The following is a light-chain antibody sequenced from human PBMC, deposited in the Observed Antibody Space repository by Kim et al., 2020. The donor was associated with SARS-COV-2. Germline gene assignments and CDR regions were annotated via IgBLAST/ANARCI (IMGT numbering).Light chain of an antibody. J-gene: IGLJ3*02. CDR2: NNSDGTH. CDR1: SGHSTYG. V-gene: IGLV4-69*01. Sequence: ASVRLHCTLSSGHSTYGIAWHQLQPGKGPRFLLKNNSDGTHTKGDGIPDRFSGSNSGAERYLIISSLHSEDEADYYCQTWATGMQVFGGGTQLTVL. CDR3: QTWATGMQV.